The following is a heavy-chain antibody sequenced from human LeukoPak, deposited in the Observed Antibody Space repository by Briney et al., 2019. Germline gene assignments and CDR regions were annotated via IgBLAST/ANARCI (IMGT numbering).Heavy chain of an antibody. CDR1: GFTFSDYY. CDR2: ISSSSSYT. J-gene: IGHJ4*02. V-gene: IGHV3-11*05. D-gene: IGHD4-17*01. Sequence: GGSLRLSCAASGFTFSDYYMSWIRQAPGKGLEWVSYISSSSSYTNYADSVKGRFTISRDNAKNSLYLQMNSLRAEDTAVYYCVRESPYGDYRYYFDYWGQGTLVTVSS. CDR3: VRESPYGDYRYYFDY.